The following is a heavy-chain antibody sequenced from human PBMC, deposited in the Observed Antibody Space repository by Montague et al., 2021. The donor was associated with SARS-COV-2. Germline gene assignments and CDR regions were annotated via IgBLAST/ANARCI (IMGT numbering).Heavy chain of an antibody. CDR1: GFTFSSYA. J-gene: IGHJ3*02. CDR2: ISYDGSNK. V-gene: IGHV3-30*04. Sequence: SLRLSCAASGFTFSSYAMHWVRQAPGKGLEWVAVISYDGSNKYYADSVKGRFTISRDNSKNTLYLQTYSLRAEDTAVYYCARTNSGSYSGAFDIWGQGTMVTVSS. CDR3: ARTNSGSYSGAFDI. D-gene: IGHD1-26*01.